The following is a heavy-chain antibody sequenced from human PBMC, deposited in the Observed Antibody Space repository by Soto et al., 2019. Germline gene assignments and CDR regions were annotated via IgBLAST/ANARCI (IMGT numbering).Heavy chain of an antibody. CDR3: SRAEVEMATITQEDY. CDR1: GGTFSSYA. CDR2: IIPIFGTA. D-gene: IGHD5-12*01. V-gene: IGHV1-69*01. J-gene: IGHJ4*02. Sequence: QVQLVQSGAEVKKPGSSVKVSCKASGGTFSSYAISWVRQAPVQGLVWMGGIIPIFGTANYAQKFQGRVTITAEESTSTAYMELRSLRSEDTTVYYCSRAEVEMATITQEDYGGQGTLVTVSS.